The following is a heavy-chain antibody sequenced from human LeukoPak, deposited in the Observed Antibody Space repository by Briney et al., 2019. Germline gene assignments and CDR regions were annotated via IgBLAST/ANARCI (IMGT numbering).Heavy chain of an antibody. Sequence: PSETLALTCTVSGGSVTIGSYYWSWIRQPPGKGLEWIGCICYSGNTDYNPSLKSRVTISVDTSKNQFSLKLNSVTAADTAVYFYARVYYYSSYWFDPWGQGTLVTVSS. V-gene: IGHV4-61*01. CDR2: ICYSGNT. CDR3: ARVYYYSSYWFDP. D-gene: IGHD3-10*01. J-gene: IGHJ5*02. CDR1: GGSVTIGSYY.